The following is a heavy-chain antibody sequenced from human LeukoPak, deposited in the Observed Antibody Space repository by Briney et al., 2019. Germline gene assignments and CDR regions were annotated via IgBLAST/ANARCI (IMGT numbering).Heavy chain of an antibody. CDR2: ISHSGSP. J-gene: IGHJ5*02. V-gene: IGHV4-38-2*02. CDR3: ARGLRFLERLLPHWFDP. Sequence: SETLSLTCTVSGYSISSGYYWGWIRQPPGKGLEWIGSISHSGSPYYNPSLKSRVTISVHTSKNQFSLKLSSVTAADTAVYYCARGLRFLERLLPHWFDPWGQGTLVIVSS. CDR1: GYSISSGYY. D-gene: IGHD3-3*01.